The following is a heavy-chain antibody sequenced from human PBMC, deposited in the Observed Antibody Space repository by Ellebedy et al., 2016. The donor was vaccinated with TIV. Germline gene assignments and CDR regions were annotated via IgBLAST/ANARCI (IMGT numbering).Heavy chain of an antibody. J-gene: IGHJ6*02. V-gene: IGHV3-53*01. D-gene: IGHD1-1*01. CDR1: GFTLSNYW. Sequence: GESLKISXAASGFTLSNYWMSWVRQAPGKGLDWVSVIYSGGSTFYADSVKGRFTVSRDDSKNTLYLQMNSLRAEDTAVYYCGRGSTGNYYAMDVWGQGTTVTVSS. CDR3: GRGSTGNYYAMDV. CDR2: IYSGGST.